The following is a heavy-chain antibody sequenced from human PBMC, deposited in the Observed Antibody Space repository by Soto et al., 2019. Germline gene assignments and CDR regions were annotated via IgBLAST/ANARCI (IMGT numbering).Heavy chain of an antibody. CDR3: ARLLIEAAGNNWFDP. D-gene: IGHD6-13*01. CDR1: GGSISSSSYY. Sequence: PSETLSLTCTVSGGSISSSSYYWGWIRQPPGKGLEWIGSIYYSGSTYYNPSLKSRVTISVDTSKNQFSLKLSSVTAADTAVYYCARLLIEAAGNNWFDPWGQGTLVTVSS. V-gene: IGHV4-39*01. J-gene: IGHJ5*02. CDR2: IYYSGST.